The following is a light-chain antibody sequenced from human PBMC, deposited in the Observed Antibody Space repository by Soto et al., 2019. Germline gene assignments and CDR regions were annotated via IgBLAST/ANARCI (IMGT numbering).Light chain of an antibody. CDR3: QQRSSWPT. Sequence: EIVLTQSPATLSLSPGERATLSCRASQSVSSNLAWYQQKLGQAPRLLIYDAFNRATGIPARFSGSGSGTDFTLTISNLVPEDFAVYYCQQRSSWPTFGQGTKLEIK. CDR2: DAF. V-gene: IGKV3-11*01. CDR1: QSVSSN. J-gene: IGKJ2*01.